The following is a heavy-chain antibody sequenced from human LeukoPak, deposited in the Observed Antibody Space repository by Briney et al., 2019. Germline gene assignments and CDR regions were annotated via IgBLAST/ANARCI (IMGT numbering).Heavy chain of an antibody. J-gene: IGHJ6*03. D-gene: IGHD3-10*01. V-gene: IGHV1-8*01. CDR1: GYTFTSYD. CDR2: MNPNSGNT. CDR3: AREATPTMVRGVTDYYYYYMDV. Sequence: ASVKVSCKASGYTFTSYDINWVRQVTGQGLEWMGWMNPNSGNTGYAQKFQGRVTMTRNTSISTAYMELSSLRSEDTAVYYCAREATPTMVRGVTDYYYYYMDVWGKGTTVTISS.